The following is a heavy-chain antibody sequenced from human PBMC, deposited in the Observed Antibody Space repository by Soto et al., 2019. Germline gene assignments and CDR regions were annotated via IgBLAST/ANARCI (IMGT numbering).Heavy chain of an antibody. V-gene: IGHV3-30-3*01. CDR1: GFTFSSYA. CDR2: ISYDGSNK. Sequence: GESLKISCAASGFTFSSYAMHWVRQAPGKGLEWVAVISYDGSNKYYADSVKGRFTISRDNSKNTLYLQMNSLRAEDTAVYYCARDFSRQLVPSDYWGQGTLVTVSS. CDR3: ARDFSRQLVPSDY. D-gene: IGHD6-6*01. J-gene: IGHJ4*02.